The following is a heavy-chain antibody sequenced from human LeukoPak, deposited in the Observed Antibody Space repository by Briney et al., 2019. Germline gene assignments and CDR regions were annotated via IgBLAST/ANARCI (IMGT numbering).Heavy chain of an antibody. J-gene: IGHJ5*02. D-gene: IGHD1-7*01. V-gene: IGHV1-46*03. CDR2: INPSGGST. Sequence: ASVKVSCKASGYTFTSYYMHWVRQAPEQGLEWMGIINPSGGSTTYAQKFQGIITMTRDTSTSTVYMELSSLRSEDTAVYYCARGDNWNWGLDPWGQGTLVTVSS. CDR3: ARGDNWNWGLDP. CDR1: GYTFTSYY.